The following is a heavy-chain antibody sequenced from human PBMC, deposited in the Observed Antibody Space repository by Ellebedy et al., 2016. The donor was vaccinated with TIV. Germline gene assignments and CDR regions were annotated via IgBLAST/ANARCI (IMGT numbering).Heavy chain of an antibody. D-gene: IGHD3-10*01. CDR1: GGSISSYY. CDR2: IYYSGST. V-gene: IGHV4-59*12. Sequence: MPSETLSLTCTVSGGSISSYYWSWIRQPPGKGLEWIGYIYYSGSTNYNPSLKSRVTISVDTSKNQFSLKLSSVTAADTAVYYCAREDMVRGVIDWGQGTLVTVSS. J-gene: IGHJ4*02. CDR3: AREDMVRGVID.